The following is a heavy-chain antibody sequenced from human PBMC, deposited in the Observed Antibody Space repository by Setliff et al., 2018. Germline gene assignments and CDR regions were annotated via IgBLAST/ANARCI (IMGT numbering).Heavy chain of an antibody. CDR2: IYYSGST. D-gene: IGHD5-18*01. CDR1: GGSISSHY. J-gene: IGHJ3*02. Sequence: KPSETLSLTCTVSGGSISSHYWSWIRQPPGKGLEWIGSIYYSGSTNYNPSLKSRVTISVDTSKNQFSLKLSSVTAADTAVYYCASLTLRGYSYGYEAFDIWGQGTMVTVSS. V-gene: IGHV4-59*11. CDR3: ASLTLRGYSYGYEAFDI.